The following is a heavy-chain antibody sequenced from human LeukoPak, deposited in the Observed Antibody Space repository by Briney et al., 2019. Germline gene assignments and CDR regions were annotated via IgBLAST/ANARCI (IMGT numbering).Heavy chain of an antibody. D-gene: IGHD3-22*01. CDR2: ISYDGSNK. Sequence: PGRSLRLSCAASGFTFSSYAIHWVRQAPGKGLEWVAVISYDGSNKYYADSVKGRFTISRDNSKNTLYLQMNSLRAEDTAVYYCARENGYYDSSGYFGYWGQGTLVTVSS. CDR3: ARENGYYDSSGYFGY. J-gene: IGHJ4*02. CDR1: GFTFSSYA. V-gene: IGHV3-30-3*01.